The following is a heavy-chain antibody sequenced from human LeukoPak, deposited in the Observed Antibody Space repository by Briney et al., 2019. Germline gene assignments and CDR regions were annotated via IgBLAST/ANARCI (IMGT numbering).Heavy chain of an antibody. CDR3: ARGHNSAFDI. V-gene: IGHV6-1*01. J-gene: IGHJ3*02. CDR2: TFCTSKCYN. D-gene: IGHD1-1*01. Sequence: SQTLSLTCAISGDSLFSNGVAWNWIRQSPLRGLEWLGRTFCTSKCYNEYAVYVRSRVTINPDTSKNQFSLQLSSLTPEDSAIYYCARGHNSAFDIWGHGTMVTVSS. CDR1: GDSLFSNGVA.